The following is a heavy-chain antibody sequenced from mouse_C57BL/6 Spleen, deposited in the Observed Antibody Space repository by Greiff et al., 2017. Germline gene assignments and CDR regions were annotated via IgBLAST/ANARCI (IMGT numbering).Heavy chain of an antibody. J-gene: IGHJ4*01. CDR2: IVPNSGGT. CDR3: ARAGGYYFAMGD. Sequence: QVQLQQPGAELVKPGASVKLSCKASGYTFTSYWMRWVKQRPGRGLEWIGRIVPNSGGTKYNEKFKSKATLTVDKSSSTAYMQLSSLTSEDSAVYYCARAGGYYFAMGDWGQRTSVTASS. V-gene: IGHV1-72*01. CDR1: GYTFTSYW.